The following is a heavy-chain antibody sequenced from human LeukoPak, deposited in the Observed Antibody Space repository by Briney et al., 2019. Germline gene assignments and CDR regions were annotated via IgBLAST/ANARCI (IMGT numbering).Heavy chain of an antibody. CDR3: TRDRDWYRLDL. CDR1: GFTFSDHW. CDR2: IKQDGSEK. D-gene: IGHD6-19*01. Sequence: GGSLRLSCAASGFTFSDHWMNWVRQAPGKGLEWVATIKQDGSEKYYVDSVKGRFTISRDNAMNSLFLQMNSLRADDTAVYYCTRDRDWYRLDLWGQGALVTVSS. J-gene: IGHJ5*02. V-gene: IGHV3-7*01.